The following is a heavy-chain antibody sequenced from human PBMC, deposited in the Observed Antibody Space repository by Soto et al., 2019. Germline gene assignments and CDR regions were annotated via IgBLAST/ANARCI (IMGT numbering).Heavy chain of an antibody. V-gene: IGHV3-11*01. D-gene: IGHD2-15*01. CDR1: GLTFRDYY. CDR2: ISSSGSTI. J-gene: IGHJ5*02. CDR3: ERTDIVVVVDAIGWLDT. Sequence: PGGSXRVSGASSGLTFRDYYIVWIGQAPGKGLEWVSYISSSGSTIYYADSVKGRFTISRDNAKNSLYLQMNSLRAEDTAVYYCERTDIVVVVDAIGWLDTWGQGTLVTVSS.